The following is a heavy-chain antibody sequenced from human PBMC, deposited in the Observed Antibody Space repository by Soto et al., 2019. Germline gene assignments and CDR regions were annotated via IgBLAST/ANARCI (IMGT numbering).Heavy chain of an antibody. CDR2: IMPIFGTA. D-gene: IGHD1-1*01. CDR1: GDTFSKYA. J-gene: IGHJ5*02. CDR3: ARESHDRGVQPVTVSGPFTWFDP. Sequence: QVQLVQSGAEVKRPGSSVKVSCKASGDTFSKYAVSWVRQAPGQGLEWMGGIMPIFGTANYAQKFQGRVAITVDKYTSTAYMELHSLTSEDTAVYYCARESHDRGVQPVTVSGPFTWFDPWGQGTLVTVSS. V-gene: IGHV1-69*06.